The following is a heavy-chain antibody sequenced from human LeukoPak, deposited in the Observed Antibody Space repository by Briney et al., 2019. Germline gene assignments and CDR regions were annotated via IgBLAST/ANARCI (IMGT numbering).Heavy chain of an antibody. V-gene: IGHV4-38-2*01. CDR1: GHSLSSSYY. CDR2: IHHGGDT. D-gene: IGHD3-22*01. J-gene: IGHJ4*02. Sequence: PSETLSLTCAVSGHSLSSSYYWGWIRPPPGKGLEWIGSIHHGGDTYYNPSLESRITISVDTSQNQFSLKLTSVTAADTAVYYCVRIWYLSSYYGGRPYYFDYWGQGTLVTVSS. CDR3: VRIWYLSSYYGGRPYYFDY.